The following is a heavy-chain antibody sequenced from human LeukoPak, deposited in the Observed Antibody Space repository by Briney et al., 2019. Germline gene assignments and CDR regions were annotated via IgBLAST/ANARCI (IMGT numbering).Heavy chain of an antibody. CDR1: GGSFSGYY. CDR2: INHSGST. CDR3: ARDSHYDFWSVVDY. Sequence: SETLSLTCAVYGGSFSGYYWSWIRQPPGKGLEWIGEINHSGSTNYNPSLKRRVTISVDTSKNQFSLKLSSVAAADTAVYYCARDSHYDFWSVVDYWGQGTLVTVSS. J-gene: IGHJ4*02. V-gene: IGHV4-34*01. D-gene: IGHD3-3*01.